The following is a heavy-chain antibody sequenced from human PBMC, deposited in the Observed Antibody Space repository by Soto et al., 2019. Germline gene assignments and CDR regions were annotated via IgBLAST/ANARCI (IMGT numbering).Heavy chain of an antibody. V-gene: IGHV1-3*01. CDR1: GNTFPNYA. J-gene: IGHJ4*02. CDR3: ARDDSGYSSSWYIDYFNY. CDR2: INGGNGNT. D-gene: IGHD6-13*01. Sequence: QVQLVQSGAELKKPGASVKVSCKSSGNTFPNYAIHWVRQAPGQRPERMGWINGGNGNTYYSEKFQGRVTFTRDTSASTVYMELSSLRSEDTAIYYCARDDSGYSSSWYIDYFNYWGQGALVTVSS.